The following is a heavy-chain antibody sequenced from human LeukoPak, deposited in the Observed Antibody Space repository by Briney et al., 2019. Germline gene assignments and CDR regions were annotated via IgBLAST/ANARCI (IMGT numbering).Heavy chain of an antibody. CDR1: GFTFSSYS. J-gene: IGHJ3*02. Sequence: GGSLRLSCAASGFTFSSYSMNWVRQAPGKGLEGVSSISSSSSYIYNADSVKGRFTISRDNAKNSLYLQMNSLRAEDTAVYYCARDRVYYDSSGYYYVPDAFDIWGQGTMVTVSS. CDR2: ISSSSSYI. CDR3: ARDRVYYDSSGYYYVPDAFDI. V-gene: IGHV3-21*01. D-gene: IGHD3-22*01.